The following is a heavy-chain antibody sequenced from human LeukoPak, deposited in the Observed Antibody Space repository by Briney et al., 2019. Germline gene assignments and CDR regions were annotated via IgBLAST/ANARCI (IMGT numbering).Heavy chain of an antibody. V-gene: IGHV4-4*08. Sequence: SETLSLTCTVSGGSISSYYWSWIRQPPGKGLEWIGFIYSSGSTNYNPSLKSRVTISVDTSKNQFSLKLSSVTAADTAVYYCATGSGSYLNYFDYWGQGTLVTVSS. J-gene: IGHJ4*02. CDR3: ATGSGSYLNYFDY. CDR1: GGSISSYY. CDR2: IYSSGST. D-gene: IGHD3-10*01.